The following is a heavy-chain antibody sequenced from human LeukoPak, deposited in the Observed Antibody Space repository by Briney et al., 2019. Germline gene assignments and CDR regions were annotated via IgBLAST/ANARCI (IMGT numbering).Heavy chain of an antibody. CDR2: ISSNSYI. CDR3: ARDDWIDY. Sequence: GGSLRLSCTASGFTFSSYIVNWVRQAPGKGLEWVSPISSNSYISYADSVKGRFTISRDNAKNSLYLQMNSLRAEDTAVYYCARDDWIDYWGQGTLVTVSS. D-gene: IGHD1-1*01. J-gene: IGHJ4*02. CDR1: GFTFSSYI. V-gene: IGHV3-21*01.